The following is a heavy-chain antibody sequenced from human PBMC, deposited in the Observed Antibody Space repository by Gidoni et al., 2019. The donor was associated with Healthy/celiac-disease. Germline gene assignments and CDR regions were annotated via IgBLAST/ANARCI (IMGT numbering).Heavy chain of an antibody. CDR2: ISYDGSNK. Sequence: QVQLVESGGGVVQPGRSLRLSCAASGFTFSRYGMHWVRQAPGKGLEWVAVISYDGSNKYYADSVKGRFTISRDNSKNTLYLQMNSLRAEDTAVYYCAKDRYYYDSSGYYVYWGQGTLVTVSS. J-gene: IGHJ4*02. D-gene: IGHD3-22*01. CDR3: AKDRYYYDSSGYYVY. V-gene: IGHV3-30*18. CDR1: GFTFSRYG.